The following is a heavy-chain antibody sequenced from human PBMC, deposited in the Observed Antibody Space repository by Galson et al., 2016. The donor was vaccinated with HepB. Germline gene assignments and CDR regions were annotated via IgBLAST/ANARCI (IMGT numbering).Heavy chain of an antibody. CDR2: IKPDGREA. D-gene: IGHD3/OR15-3a*01. CDR3: ARGTWTGEA. Sequence: SLRLSCAVSGFTFKKDWMSWVRQAPGKGLEWVANIKPDGREAYYVDSVKGRFTVSRDNAKNSLYLQMNSLRVEDTAVYYWARGTWTGEAWGQGTLVTVPS. V-gene: IGHV3-7*03. J-gene: IGHJ5*02. CDR1: GFTFKKDW.